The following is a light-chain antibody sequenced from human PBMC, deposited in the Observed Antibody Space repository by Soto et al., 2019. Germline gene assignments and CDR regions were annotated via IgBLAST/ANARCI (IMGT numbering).Light chain of an antibody. J-gene: IGLJ2*01. V-gene: IGLV4-69*01. Sequence: QPVLTQSPSASASLGASVKLTCTLSSGHSRYAIAWHQQQPEKGPRYLMKLDSDGSHTKGDAIPDRFSGSSSGAERYLTISSLQSEDEADYYCQTWGTGSHVVFGGGTKLTVL. CDR2: LDSDGSH. CDR1: SGHSRYA. CDR3: QTWGTGSHVV.